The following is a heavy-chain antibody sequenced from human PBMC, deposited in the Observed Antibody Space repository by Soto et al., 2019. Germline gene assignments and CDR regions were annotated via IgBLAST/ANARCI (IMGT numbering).Heavy chain of an antibody. CDR3: ARGNVVVPAALVVNWFDP. CDR2: ISSSSSYI. Sequence: GGSLRLSCAASGFTFSSYSMNWVRQAPGKGLEWVSSISSSSSYIYYADSVKGRFTISRDNAKNSLYLQMNSLRAEDTAVYYCARGNVVVPAALVVNWFDPWGQGTLGTVAS. CDR1: GFTFSSYS. V-gene: IGHV3-21*01. D-gene: IGHD2-2*01. J-gene: IGHJ5*02.